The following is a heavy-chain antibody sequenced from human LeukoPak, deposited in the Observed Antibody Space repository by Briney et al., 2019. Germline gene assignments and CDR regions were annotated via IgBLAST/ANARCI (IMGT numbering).Heavy chain of an antibody. J-gene: IGHJ4*01. Sequence: VRLGGSLRLSCAASGFNFIDYSMNWVRQAPGKGLEWISYIGISSGNTKYADSVKGRFTISRDKARNSLYLQMNSLRVEDTAVYYCARDHRYAFDNWGHGTLVTVSS. D-gene: IGHD5-12*01. CDR2: IGISSGNT. V-gene: IGHV3-48*01. CDR3: ARDHRYAFDN. CDR1: GFNFIDYS.